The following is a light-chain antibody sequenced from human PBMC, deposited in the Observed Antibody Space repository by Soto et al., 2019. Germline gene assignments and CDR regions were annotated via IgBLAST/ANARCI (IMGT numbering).Light chain of an antibody. CDR3: SSYTTNKTLL. J-gene: IGLJ2*01. CDR1: SSDVGSSNF. CDR2: EVS. V-gene: IGLV2-14*01. Sequence: QSVLTQPASVSGSPGQSITISCTGTSSDVGSSNFVSSYQQHPGKAPKLIFYEVSNRPPGLSDRFSGSKSGTTASLTISGLQAEDEADYFCSSYTTNKTLLFGGGTKVTV.